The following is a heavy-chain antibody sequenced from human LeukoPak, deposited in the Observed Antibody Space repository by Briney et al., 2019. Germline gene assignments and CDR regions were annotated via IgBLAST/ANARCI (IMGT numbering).Heavy chain of an antibody. Sequence: GGSLRLSCAASGFTVSSNYMSWVRQAPGKGLEWVSVIYSGGSTYYADSVKGRFTISRDNSKNTLYLQMNSLRAEDTAVYYCARDLGPYYYDSSGYPAFDIWGQGTMVTVSS. CDR2: IYSGGST. J-gene: IGHJ3*02. D-gene: IGHD3-22*01. V-gene: IGHV3-53*01. CDR1: GFTVSSNY. CDR3: ARDLGPYYYDSSGYPAFDI.